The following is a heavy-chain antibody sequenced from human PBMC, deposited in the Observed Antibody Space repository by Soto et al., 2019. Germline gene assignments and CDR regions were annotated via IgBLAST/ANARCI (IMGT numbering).Heavy chain of an antibody. CDR1: GFSLSTSGVG. D-gene: IGHD3-9*01. J-gene: IGHJ4*02. V-gene: IGHV2-5*02. CDR2: IYWDDDK. CDR3: AHIDYDILTGYRPLDY. Sequence: QITLKESGPTLVKPTQTLTLTCTFSGFSLSTSGVGVGWIRQPPGKALEWLALIYWDDDKRYSPSLKSRLTITXXTXKXXVVLTMTNMDPVDTATYYCAHIDYDILTGYRPLDYWGQGTLVTVSS.